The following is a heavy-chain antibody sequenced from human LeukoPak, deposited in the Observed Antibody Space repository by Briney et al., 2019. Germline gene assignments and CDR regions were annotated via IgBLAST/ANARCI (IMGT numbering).Heavy chain of an antibody. CDR3: AREQISMIRGFDN. CDR1: GGSISSYY. CDR2: ISHSGTT. J-gene: IGHJ4*02. Sequence: SETLSLTCTVSGGSISSYYWSWIRQPPGEGLEWIGYISHSGTTNYNPSLKSRVTISMDTSKNQFSLKLTSVTAADTAVYYCAREQISMIRGFDNWGQGTLVTVSS. V-gene: IGHV4-59*01. D-gene: IGHD3-10*01.